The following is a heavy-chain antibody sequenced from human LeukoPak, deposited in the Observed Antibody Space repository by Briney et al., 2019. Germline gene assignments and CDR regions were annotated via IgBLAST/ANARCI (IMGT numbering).Heavy chain of an antibody. V-gene: IGHV3-30*18. D-gene: IGHD1-14*01. Sequence: PGGSLRLSCAASGFTFSSYGMHWVRQAPGKGLEWVAVISYDGSNKYYADSVKGRFTISRDNSKNTLYLQMNSLRAEDTAVYYCAKASPEGAWFDPWGQGTLVTVSS. CDR2: ISYDGSNK. CDR3: AKASPEGAWFDP. CDR1: GFTFSSYG. J-gene: IGHJ5*02.